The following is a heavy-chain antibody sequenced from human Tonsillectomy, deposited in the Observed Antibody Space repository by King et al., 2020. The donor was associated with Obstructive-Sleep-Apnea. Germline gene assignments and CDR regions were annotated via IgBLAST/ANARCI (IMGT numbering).Heavy chain of an antibody. CDR3: ARGSGAAAVNWFDP. J-gene: IGHJ5*02. V-gene: IGHV4-34*01. CDR2: INHSGST. D-gene: IGHD6-13*01. CDR1: GGSFSDYY. Sequence: VQLQQWGAGLLRPSETLSLTCAVFGGSFSDYYWSWIRQPPGKGLEWSGEINHSGSTNYNPSLKSRVTISVATSKNQFSLQLNSVTAADTAVYYCARGSGAAAVNWFDPWGQGTLVTVSS.